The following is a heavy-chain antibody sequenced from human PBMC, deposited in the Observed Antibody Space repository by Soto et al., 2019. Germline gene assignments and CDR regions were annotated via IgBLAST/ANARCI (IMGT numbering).Heavy chain of an antibody. J-gene: IGHJ5*02. V-gene: IGHV1-2*02. CDR1: GYTFTGYF. CDR2: NNPNTGGT. CDR3: ASVASWAARDWFDP. D-gene: IGHD2-15*01. Sequence: QVQLVQSGAEVKKPGASVKVSCMASGYTFTGYFIHWVREVPGQGLEYMGWNNPNTGGTDYAQKFQGRVTMTRDTSISTVFMEMKRLTSDDTAVYYCASVASWAARDWFDPWGQGTLVTVSS.